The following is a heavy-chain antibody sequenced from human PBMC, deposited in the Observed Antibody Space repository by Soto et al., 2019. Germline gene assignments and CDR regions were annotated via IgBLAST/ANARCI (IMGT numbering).Heavy chain of an antibody. J-gene: IGHJ6*02. CDR1: GFTFSSYA. CDR3: ARPNSIAANYYYYGMDV. Sequence: GGSLRLSCAASGFTFSSYAMSWVRQAPGKGLEWVSAISGSGSSTYYADSVKGRFTISRDNSKNTLYLQMNSLRAEDTAVYYCARPNSIAANYYYYGMDVWGQGTTVTVSS. CDR2: ISGSGSST. D-gene: IGHD6-6*01. V-gene: IGHV3-23*01.